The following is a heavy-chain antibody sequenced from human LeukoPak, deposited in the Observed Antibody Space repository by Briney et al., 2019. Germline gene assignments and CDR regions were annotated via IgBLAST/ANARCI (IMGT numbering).Heavy chain of an antibody. CDR3: ARDEYSSSSFDY. V-gene: IGHV3-21*01. Sequence: GGSLRLSCAASGFIFSSYTMNWVRQAPGKGLEWVSSITSSSNYIYYADSVKGRFTISRDNAKNSLFLQMNSLRSGDTAVYYCARDEYSSSSFDYWGQGTLVTVSS. CDR2: ITSSSNYI. J-gene: IGHJ4*02. CDR1: GFIFSSYT. D-gene: IGHD6-6*01.